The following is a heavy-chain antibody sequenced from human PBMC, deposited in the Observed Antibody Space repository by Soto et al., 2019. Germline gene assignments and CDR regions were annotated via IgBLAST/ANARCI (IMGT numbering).Heavy chain of an antibody. CDR1: EFTFSTNS. D-gene: IGHD4-17*01. V-gene: IGHV3-23*01. CDR3: AKGCYGDYTGKYFDL. J-gene: IGHJ2*01. Sequence: GGSLRLSCLASEFTFSTNSINWVRQAPGKGLEWVSAISGSGGRTFYADSVKGRFTISRDNSKNTLYLQMDSLRVEDTAVYYCAKGCYGDYTGKYFDLWGRGTLVTVSA. CDR2: ISGSGGRT.